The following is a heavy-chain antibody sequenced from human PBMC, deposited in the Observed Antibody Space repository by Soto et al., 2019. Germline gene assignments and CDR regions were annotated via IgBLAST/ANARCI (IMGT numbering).Heavy chain of an antibody. CDR2: LFNGGST. V-gene: IGHV3-53*01. Sequence: GGSLTLSCAASGFTVSSNYMTWVRQAQGKGREWVSVLFNGGSTYYEDSVRGRFTISRDNSKNTLYLQMNSLRAEDTAVYYCARCRQSISSPTYYGMDVWGQGTTVTVSS. J-gene: IGHJ6*02. D-gene: IGHD6-6*01. CDR1: GFTVSSNY. CDR3: ARCRQSISSPTYYGMDV.